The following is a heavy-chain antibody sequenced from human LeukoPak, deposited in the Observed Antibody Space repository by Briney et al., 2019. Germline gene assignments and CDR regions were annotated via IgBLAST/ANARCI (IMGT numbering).Heavy chain of an antibody. J-gene: IGHJ4*02. CDR1: GFTFSSYA. D-gene: IGHD6-25*01. Sequence: GGSLRLPCPASGFTFSSYAMSWVRQAPGKGLEWVSAISGSGGSTYYADSVKGRFTISRDNSKNTLYLQMNSLRAEDTAVYYCAKGSKRVGRMNFDYWGQGTLVTVSS. CDR3: AKGSKRVGRMNFDY. V-gene: IGHV3-23*01. CDR2: ISGSGGST.